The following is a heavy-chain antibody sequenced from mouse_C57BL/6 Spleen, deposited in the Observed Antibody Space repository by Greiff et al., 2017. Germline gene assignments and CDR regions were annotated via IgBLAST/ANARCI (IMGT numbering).Heavy chain of an antibody. CDR3: ARDRENMANWGFAY. Sequence: EVKLVESGGGLVKPGGSLKLSCAASGFTFSSYAMSWFRQTPEKRLAWVATISDGGSYTYYPDNVKGRFTSSRDNAKHNLYLQMSHLKSEDTAMYYCARDRENMANWGFAYWGQGTLVTVSA. D-gene: IGHD4-1*01. CDR1: GFTFSSYA. J-gene: IGHJ3*01. V-gene: IGHV5-4*01. CDR2: ISDGGSYT.